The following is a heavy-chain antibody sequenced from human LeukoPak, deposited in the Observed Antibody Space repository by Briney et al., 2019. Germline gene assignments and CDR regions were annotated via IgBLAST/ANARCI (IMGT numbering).Heavy chain of an antibody. D-gene: IGHD6-25*01. CDR3: ARVWPRPFDY. J-gene: IGHJ4*02. CDR2: ISSSGSTI. Sequence: GGSLRLSCAASGFTFSDYYMSWISQAPGKGLEWVSYISSSGSTIYYADSVKGRFTISRDNAKNSLYLQMNRLRAEDTDVYYCARVWPRPFDYWGQGTLVTVSS. V-gene: IGHV3-11*01. CDR1: GFTFSDYY.